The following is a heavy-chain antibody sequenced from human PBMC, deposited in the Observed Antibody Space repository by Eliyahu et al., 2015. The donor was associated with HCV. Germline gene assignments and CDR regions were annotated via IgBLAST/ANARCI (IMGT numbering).Heavy chain of an antibody. Sequence: EVQLVESGGGLVQPGRSLRLSCTASGFTFGDYAMTWFRQAPGXGLGWVGFIRNKAYGGTSEYAASVKGRFTISRDDSKSIAYLQMDSLKSEDTALYYCSRGTSSSWSRGAFDIWGQGTMVTVSS. D-gene: IGHD6-13*01. CDR2: IRNKAYGGTS. V-gene: IGHV3-49*03. CDR1: GFTFGDYA. J-gene: IGHJ3*02. CDR3: SRGTSSSWSRGAFDI.